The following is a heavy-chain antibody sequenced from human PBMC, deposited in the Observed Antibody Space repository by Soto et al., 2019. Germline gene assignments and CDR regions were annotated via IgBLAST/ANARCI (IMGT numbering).Heavy chain of an antibody. D-gene: IGHD6-25*01. V-gene: IGHV3-30*18. CDR1: GFTFSSYG. J-gene: IGHJ6*02. CDR3: AKDLLRPGRAYGMDV. Sequence: QVQLVESGGGVVQPGSSLRLSCAFSGFTFSSYGMHWVRQAPGKGLEWVAVISYDGSNKYYADSVKGRFTISRDNSKNTLSLQMNSLRAEDTAVYYCAKDLLRPGRAYGMDVWGQGTTVTVSS. CDR2: ISYDGSNK.